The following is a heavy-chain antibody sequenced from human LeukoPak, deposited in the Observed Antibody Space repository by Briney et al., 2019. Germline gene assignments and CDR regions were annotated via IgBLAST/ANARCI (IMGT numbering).Heavy chain of an antibody. CDR3: ARPWGFDAFDI. V-gene: IGHV1-69*05. J-gene: IGHJ3*02. D-gene: IGHD7-27*01. CDR1: GGTFSSYA. CDR2: IIPIFGTA. Sequence: ASVKVSCKASGGTFSSYAISWVRQAPGQGLEWMGGIIPIFGTANYAQKFQGRVTVTTDESTSTAYMELSSLRSEDTAVYYCARPWGFDAFDIWGQGTMVTVSS.